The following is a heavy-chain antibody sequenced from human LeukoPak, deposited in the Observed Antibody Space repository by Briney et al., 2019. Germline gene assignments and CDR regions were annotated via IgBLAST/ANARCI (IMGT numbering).Heavy chain of an antibody. D-gene: IGHD5-12*01. CDR3: ARDRVATSRHFDY. CDR1: GFTFSGYW. J-gene: IGHJ4*02. Sequence: PGGSLILYCAASGFTFSGYWMSWVRQAPGKGLEWVTTVKQDASEKYYLDSVQGRFTISRDNGENSLYLQMNSLRAEDTAVYYCARDRVATSRHFDYWGQGSLASVSS. V-gene: IGHV3-7*04. CDR2: VKQDASEK.